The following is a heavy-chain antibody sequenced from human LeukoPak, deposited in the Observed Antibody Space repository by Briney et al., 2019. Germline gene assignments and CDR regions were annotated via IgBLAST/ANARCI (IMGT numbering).Heavy chain of an antibody. CDR1: GFSFSSFA. CDR3: AKRITVSAGYYLDS. D-gene: IGHD6-19*01. Sequence: GGSLRLSCVGSGFSFSSFAMSWVRQAPGKGLEWVSTISGGGSYTYFADSVKGRFTVSRDDSKSMHFLQMNSLRPEDTALYFCAKRITVSAGYYLDSWGRGTLVNVSS. J-gene: IGHJ4*02. CDR2: ISGGGSYT. V-gene: IGHV3-23*01.